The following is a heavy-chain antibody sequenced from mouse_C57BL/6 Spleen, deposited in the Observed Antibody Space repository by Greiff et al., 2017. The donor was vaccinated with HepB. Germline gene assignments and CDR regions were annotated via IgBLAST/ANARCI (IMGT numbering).Heavy chain of an antibody. V-gene: IGHV2-2*01. CDR1: GFSLTSYG. CDR3: ARMGYYGSSWYWYFDV. CDR2: IWSGGST. Sequence: VHLVESGPGLVQPSQRLSITCTVSGFSLTSYGVHWVRQSPGKGLEWLGVIWSGGSTDYNAAFISRLSISKDNSKSQVFFKMNSLQADDTAIYYCARMGYYGSSWYWYFDVWGTGTTVTVSS. J-gene: IGHJ1*03. D-gene: IGHD1-1*01.